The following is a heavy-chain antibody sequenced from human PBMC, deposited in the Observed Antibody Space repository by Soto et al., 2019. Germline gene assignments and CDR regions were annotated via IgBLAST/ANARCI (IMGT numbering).Heavy chain of an antibody. CDR3: ARGGADSGSYYSGAFDI. V-gene: IGHV1-18*04. J-gene: IGHJ3*02. Sequence: ASVKVCCKASGYTFTSYGISWVRQAPGQGLEWMGWISAYNGNTNYAQKLQGRVTMTTDTSTSTAYMELRSLRSDDTAVYYCARGGADSGSYYSGAFDIWGQGTMVTVSS. CDR2: ISAYNGNT. D-gene: IGHD1-26*01. CDR1: GYTFTSYG.